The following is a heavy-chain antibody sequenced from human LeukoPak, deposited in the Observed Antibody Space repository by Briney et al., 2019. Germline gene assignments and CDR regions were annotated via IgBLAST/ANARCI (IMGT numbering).Heavy chain of an antibody. V-gene: IGHV4-39*01. CDR1: GGSIDSRSYY. CDR2: IYSSGST. D-gene: IGHD6-13*01. J-gene: IGHJ4*02. CDR3: ARLHSTHSSNS. Sequence: SETLSLTCTVPGGSIDSRSYYRGWIRQPPGKGLEWIGSIYSSGSTYYNPSLKSRVTISVDTSKNQFSLRLSSVTAADTAVYYCARLHSTHSSNSWGQGTLVTVSS.